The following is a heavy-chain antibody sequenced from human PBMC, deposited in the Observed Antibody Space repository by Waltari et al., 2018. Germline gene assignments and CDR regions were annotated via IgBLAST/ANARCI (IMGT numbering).Heavy chain of an antibody. V-gene: IGHV3-7*01. CDR3: ARDQWFAFDI. J-gene: IGHJ3*02. Sequence: EVELVASGEGLVQRGGSLSLSWAASEITLSSYWMSWVRQAPGKGLEWVANIMTDGSEEYYVDSVRGRFTISRDNAKNSLFLQMNSLRPEDTAVYYCARDQWFAFDIWGQGTMVTVSS. CDR1: EITLSSYW. CDR2: IMTDGSEE. D-gene: IGHD3-22*01.